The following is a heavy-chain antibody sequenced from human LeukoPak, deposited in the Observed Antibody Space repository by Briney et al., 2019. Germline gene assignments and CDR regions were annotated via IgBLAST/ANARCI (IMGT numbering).Heavy chain of an antibody. CDR1: GFTFSSYA. D-gene: IGHD5-12*01. J-gene: IGHJ3*02. Sequence: PGGSLRLSCAASGFTFSSYAMHWARQAPGKGLEWVAVVSYDGTNKYYADSVKGRFTISRDNSKNTLYLQMNSLNPEDTAVYYCARGGKWLRSEYAFDIWGQGTMVTVSS. CDR2: VSYDGTNK. V-gene: IGHV3-30-3*01. CDR3: ARGGKWLRSEYAFDI.